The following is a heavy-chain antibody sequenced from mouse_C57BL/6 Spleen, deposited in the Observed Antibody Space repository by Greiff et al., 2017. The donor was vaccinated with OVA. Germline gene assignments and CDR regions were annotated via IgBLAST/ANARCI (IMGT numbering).Heavy chain of an antibody. V-gene: IGHV1-69*01. CDR2: IDPSDSYN. J-gene: IGHJ1*03. CDR3: ARSITTVVEDWYFDV. CDR1: GYTFTSYW. Sequence: VQLQQPGAELVMPGASVKLSCKASGYTFTSYWMHWVKQRPGQGLEWIGEIDPSDSYNNYNKKFKGKSTLTVDKSSSTAYMQLSSLTSEDSAVYYCARSITTVVEDWYFDVWGTGTTVTVSS. D-gene: IGHD1-1*01.